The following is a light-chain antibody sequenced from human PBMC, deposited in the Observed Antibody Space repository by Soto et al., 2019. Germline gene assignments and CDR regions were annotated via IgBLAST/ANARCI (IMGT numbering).Light chain of an antibody. CDR3: QTWGSGTVV. J-gene: IGLJ2*01. V-gene: IGLV4-69*01. Sequence: QAVVTQSPSASASLGASVKLTCTLSSGHSSYAIAWHQQQPEKGPRYLMKLNSDGSHSKGDGIPDRFSGSSSGAERYLTISXXQSXDXADYYCQTWGSGTVVFGGGTKLTVL. CDR2: LNSDGSH. CDR1: SGHSSYA.